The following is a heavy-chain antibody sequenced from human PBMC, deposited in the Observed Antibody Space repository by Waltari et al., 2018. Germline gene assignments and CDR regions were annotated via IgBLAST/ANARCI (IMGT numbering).Heavy chain of an antibody. D-gene: IGHD6-19*01. Sequence: EVKLVESGGGLVQPGGSLRLSCAASGFTFSSYEMNWVSKAPGKGLEGVSYIKSMCSTRYYSYSGKGRFTISRDNAKNSLYLQMNSLRAEDTAVYYCASFVLRHIAVAGTDYWGQGTLVTVSS. CDR2: IKSMCSTR. CDR3: ASFVLRHIAVAGTDY. CDR1: GFTFSSYE. J-gene: IGHJ4*02. V-gene: IGHV3-48*03.